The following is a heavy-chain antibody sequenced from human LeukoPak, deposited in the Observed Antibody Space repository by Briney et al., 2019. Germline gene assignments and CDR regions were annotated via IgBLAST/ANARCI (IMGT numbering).Heavy chain of an antibody. J-gene: IGHJ4*02. D-gene: IGHD6-13*01. CDR1: GGSISSYY. V-gene: IGHV4-4*09. CDR3: ARFIYSTSFFDF. Sequence: CETLSLTCTVSGGSISSYYWSWIRQPPGKGLEWIGNIYTSGSTNYNPSLRGRVTMSVDTSKNQISLKLSSVTAADTAVYFCARFIYSTSFFDFWGQGTLVTVSS. CDR2: IYTSGST.